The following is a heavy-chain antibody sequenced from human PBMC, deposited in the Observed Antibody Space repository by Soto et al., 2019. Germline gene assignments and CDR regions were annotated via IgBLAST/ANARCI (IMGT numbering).Heavy chain of an antibody. CDR1: GGSFSGYY. J-gene: IGHJ6*02. CDR3: ARDRYSSSWSSLLYGMDV. D-gene: IGHD6-13*01. V-gene: IGHV4-34*01. Sequence: SETLSPTXAVYGGSFSGYYWSWIRQPPGKGLEWIGEINHSGSTNYNPSLKSRVTISVDTSKNQFSLKLSSVTAADTAVYYCARDRYSSSWSSLLYGMDVWGQGTTVTVSS. CDR2: INHSGST.